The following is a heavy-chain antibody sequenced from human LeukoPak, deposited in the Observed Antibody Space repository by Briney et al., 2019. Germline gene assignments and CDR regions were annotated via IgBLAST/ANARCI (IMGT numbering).Heavy chain of an antibody. D-gene: IGHD3-10*01. CDR3: AKDVLPDMVRGVIGAFNWFDP. CDR2: ISGSVGNT. Sequence: RGSLRLSCAPSAFTFSSYSMSWVRHPPENWLEWVSSISGSVGNTYYADSGKGRFTISRDNSKNTLYLQMNGLRAEDTAVYYCAKDVLPDMVRGVIGAFNWFDPWGQGTLVTVSS. J-gene: IGHJ5*02. V-gene: IGHV3-23*01. CDR1: AFTFSSYS.